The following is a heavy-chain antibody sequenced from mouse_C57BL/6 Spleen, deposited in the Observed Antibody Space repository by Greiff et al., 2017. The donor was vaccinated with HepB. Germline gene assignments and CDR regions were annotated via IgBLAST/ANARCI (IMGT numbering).Heavy chain of an antibody. CDR2: IDPSDSET. CDR3: AREREAKRAFDY. J-gene: IGHJ2*01. V-gene: IGHV1-52*01. Sequence: QVQLQQPGAELVRPGSSVKLSCKASGYTFTSYWMHWVKQRPIQGLEWIGNIDPSDSETHYNQKFEDKATLTVDKSSSTAYMQLSSLTSEDSAVYYCAREREAKRAFDYWGQGTTLTVSS. CDR1: GYTFTSYW. D-gene: IGHD1-1*01.